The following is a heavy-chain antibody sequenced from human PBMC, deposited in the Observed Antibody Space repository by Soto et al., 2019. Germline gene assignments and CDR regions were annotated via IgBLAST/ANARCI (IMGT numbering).Heavy chain of an antibody. D-gene: IGHD3-10*01. Sequence: ASVKVSCKASGGTFSSYAISWVRQAPGQGLEWMGGIIPIFGTANYAQKFQGRVTITADESTSTAYMELSSLRSEDTAVYYCAREYYYGSGSYPLDYWGQGTLVTVSS. CDR2: IIPIFGTA. V-gene: IGHV1-69*13. J-gene: IGHJ4*02. CDR3: AREYYYGSGSYPLDY. CDR1: GGTFSSYA.